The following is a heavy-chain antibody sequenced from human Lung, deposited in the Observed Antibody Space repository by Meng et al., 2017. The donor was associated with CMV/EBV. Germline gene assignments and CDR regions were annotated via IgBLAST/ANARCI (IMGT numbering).Heavy chain of an antibody. CDR3: ARISDMTGKKYYFDD. J-gene: IGHJ4*02. V-gene: IGHV3-7*01. D-gene: IGHD1-20*01. Sequence: GGSLRLXCAASGFIFSSDWMSWVRQAPGKGLEWVANIKQAGSEKYYVDSVKGRLTITRDNAKNSLYLQMNSLRAEDTAVYYCARISDMTGKKYYFDDWGQGXLVTVSS. CDR2: IKQAGSEK. CDR1: GFIFSSDW.